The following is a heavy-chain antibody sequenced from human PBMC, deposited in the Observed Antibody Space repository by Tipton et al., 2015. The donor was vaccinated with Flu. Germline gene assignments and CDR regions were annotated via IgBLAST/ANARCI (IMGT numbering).Heavy chain of an antibody. Sequence: AVSGFTFSHYGMNWVRQAPGKGLEWVSSVGSGGSYTSYADSVKGRFSISRDNAKNLLHLQMSSLRAEDTAVYFCVRDLYSFSNYYFDSWGQGTLVPVSS. CDR3: VRDLYSFSNYYFDS. CDR2: VGSGGSYT. CDR1: GFTFSHYG. J-gene: IGHJ4*02. D-gene: IGHD6-13*01. V-gene: IGHV3-21*01.